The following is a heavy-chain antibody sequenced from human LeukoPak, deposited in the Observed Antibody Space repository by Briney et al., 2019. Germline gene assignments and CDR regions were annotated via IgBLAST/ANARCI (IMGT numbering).Heavy chain of an antibody. CDR1: GFTFSSYS. CDR3: AREGYYDSSGYLSYDAFDI. D-gene: IGHD3-22*01. CDR2: ISSSSSTI. J-gene: IGHJ3*02. V-gene: IGHV3-48*02. Sequence: GGSLRLSCAASGFTFSSYSMNWVRQAPGKGLEWVSYISSSSSTIYYADSVKGRFTISRDNAKNSLYLQMNSLRDEDTAVYYCAREGYYDSSGYLSYDAFDIWGQGTMVTVSS.